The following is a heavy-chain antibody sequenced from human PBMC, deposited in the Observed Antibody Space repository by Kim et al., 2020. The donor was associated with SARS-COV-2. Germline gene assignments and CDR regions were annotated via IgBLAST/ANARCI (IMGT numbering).Heavy chain of an antibody. J-gene: IGHJ4*02. V-gene: IGHV3-7*03. D-gene: IGHD2-2*01. CDR2: IKQDGSEK. CDR1: GFTFSSYW. Sequence: GGSLRLSCAASGFTFSSYWMSWVRQAPGKGLEWVANIKQDGSEKYYVDSVKGRFTISRDNAKNSLYLQMNSLRAEDTAVYYCARVNEIEGSQLLREMAPHFDYWGQGTLVTVSS. CDR3: ARVNEIEGSQLLREMAPHFDY.